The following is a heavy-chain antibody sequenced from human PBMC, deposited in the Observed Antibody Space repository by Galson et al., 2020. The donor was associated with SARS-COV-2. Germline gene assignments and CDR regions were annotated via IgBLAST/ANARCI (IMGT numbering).Heavy chain of an antibody. J-gene: IGHJ4*02. V-gene: IGHV3-48*03. D-gene: IGHD3-22*01. Sequence: GGSLRLSCAASRFTFSNYEMNWVRQAPGKGLEWVSYISSSGSTIFYADSVKGRFTISRDNAKNSLYLQMNSLRAEDTAVYYCARERYDSSGYHLHFDYWGQGTLVTVSS. CDR2: ISSSGSTI. CDR1: RFTFSNYE. CDR3: ARERYDSSGYHLHFDY.